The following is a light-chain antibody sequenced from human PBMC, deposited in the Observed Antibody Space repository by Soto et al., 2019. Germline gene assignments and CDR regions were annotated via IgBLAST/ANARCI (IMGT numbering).Light chain of an antibody. J-gene: IGLJ1*01. CDR1: ISDVGSYNL. CDR3: CSYAGSSTYV. Sequence: QSALTQPASVSGSPGQSITISCTGTISDVGSYNLVSWYQQHPGKAPKLMIYEGSKRPSGVSNRFSGPKSGNTASLTISGLQAEDEADYYCCSYAGSSTYVFGTGTKVTVL. V-gene: IGLV2-23*01. CDR2: EGS.